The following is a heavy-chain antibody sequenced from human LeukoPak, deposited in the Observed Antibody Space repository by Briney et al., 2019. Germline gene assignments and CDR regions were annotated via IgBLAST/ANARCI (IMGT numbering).Heavy chain of an antibody. CDR2: IYYSGST. J-gene: IGHJ4*02. D-gene: IGHD2-21*01. V-gene: IGHV4-59*01. CDR1: GGSISNNY. Sequence: SETLSLTCTVSGGSISNNYWSWIRQPPGKGLEWIGYIYYSGSTNYNPSLKSRVTISVDTSKNRFSLKLSSVTAADTAVYYCARVRRDTVDYWGQGTLVTVSS. CDR3: ARVRRDTVDY.